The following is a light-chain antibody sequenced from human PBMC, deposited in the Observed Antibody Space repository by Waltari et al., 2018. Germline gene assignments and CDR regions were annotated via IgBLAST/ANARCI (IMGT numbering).Light chain of an antibody. J-gene: IGLJ2*01. CDR1: SPNIGSNY. V-gene: IGLV1-47*01. CDR2: RNN. Sequence: QSVLTQPPSASATPGPRVTIPCSRTSPNIGSNYVYWYQQLPGTAPKLLIYRNNQRPSGVPDRFSGSKSGTSASLAISGLRSEDEADYYCASWDDSLSGVVFGGGTKLTVL. CDR3: ASWDDSLSGVV.